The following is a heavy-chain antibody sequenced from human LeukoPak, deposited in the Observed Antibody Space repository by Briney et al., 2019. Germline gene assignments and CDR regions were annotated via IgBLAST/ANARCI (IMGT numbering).Heavy chain of an antibody. Sequence: GGSLRLSCAASGLTFSSYAMHWVRQAPGKGLEWVAVISYDGSNKYYADSVKGRFTISRDNSKNTLYLQMNSLRAEDTAVYYCARDEGGLGSPGYWGQGTLVTVSS. J-gene: IGHJ4*02. V-gene: IGHV3-30-3*01. CDR1: GLTFSSYA. D-gene: IGHD1-26*01. CDR2: ISYDGSNK. CDR3: ARDEGGLGSPGY.